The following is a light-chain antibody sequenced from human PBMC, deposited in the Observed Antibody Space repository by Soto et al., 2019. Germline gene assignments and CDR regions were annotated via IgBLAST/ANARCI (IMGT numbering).Light chain of an antibody. Sequence: EIVLTQSPGTLSLSPGERATLSCRASQSVSNNYLGWYQQKPGQAPRLLVYGASRRATGIPDRFNGSGSGTYFTFTISGLDAEDFAVYYCQQYGNSLPWTFGQGTKV. CDR1: QSVSNNY. J-gene: IGKJ1*01. CDR3: QQYGNSLPWT. CDR2: GAS. V-gene: IGKV3-20*01.